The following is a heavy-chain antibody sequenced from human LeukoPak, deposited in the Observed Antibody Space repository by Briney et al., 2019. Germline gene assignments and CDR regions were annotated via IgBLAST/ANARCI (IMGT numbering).Heavy chain of an antibody. CDR1: GGSISSDY. D-gene: IGHD2-21*02. V-gene: IGHV4-59*01. J-gene: IGHJ3*02. CDR2: IYYSGST. CDR3: ARAAVVTALADAFDI. Sequence: SETLSLTCTVSGGSISSDYWSWIRQSPGKGLEWIGYIYYSGSTNYNPSLKSRVTISVDTSKNQFSLKLSSVTAADTAVYYCARAAVVTALADAFDIWGQGTMVTVSS.